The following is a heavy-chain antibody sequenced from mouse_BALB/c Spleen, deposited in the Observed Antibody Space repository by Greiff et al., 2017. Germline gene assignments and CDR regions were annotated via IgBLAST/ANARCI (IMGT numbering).Heavy chain of an antibody. CDR2: INSNGGST. D-gene: IGHD2-14*01. CDR1: GFTFSSYY. CDR3: ARRGYDVDYYAMDD. V-gene: IGHV5-6-2*01. J-gene: IGHJ4*01. Sequence: EVKLMESGGGLVKLGGSLKLSCAASGFTFSSYYMSWVRQTPEKRLELVAAINSNGGSTYYPDTVKGRFTISRDNAKNTLYLQMSSLKSEDTALYYCARRGYDVDYYAMDDWGQGTSVTVSS.